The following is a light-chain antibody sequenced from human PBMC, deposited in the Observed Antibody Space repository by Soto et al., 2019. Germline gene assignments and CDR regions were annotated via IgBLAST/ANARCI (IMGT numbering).Light chain of an antibody. CDR3: MQGLETPYT. Sequence: DIVMTQSPLSLHVTPGAPASISCRSSQSLLHRNGNTYLEWYLQKPGQSPQLLICLVSDRASGVTDRVSGSGSGTDFTLKISRVEAEDVGVYYCMQGLETPYTFGQGTKLETK. CDR1: QSLLHRNGNTY. J-gene: IGKJ2*01. CDR2: LVS. V-gene: IGKV2-28*01.